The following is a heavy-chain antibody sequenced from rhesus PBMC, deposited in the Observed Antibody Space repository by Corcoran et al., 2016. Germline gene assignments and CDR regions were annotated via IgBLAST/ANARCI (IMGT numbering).Heavy chain of an antibody. J-gene: IGHJ4*01. Sequence: QVQLVQSGPEVKQPGASVKVSCKAPGYSFTTHGLNWVRQAPGQGLEWMGWMKTYTGNPTYAQGFTERFVFSMDTSVSTVYLQISSLKAEDTAVYYCARSNTVTVFDYWGQGVLVTVSS. CDR1: GYSFTTHG. CDR2: MKTYTGNP. D-gene: IGHD4-23*01. CDR3: ARSNTVTVFDY. V-gene: IGHV7-193*01.